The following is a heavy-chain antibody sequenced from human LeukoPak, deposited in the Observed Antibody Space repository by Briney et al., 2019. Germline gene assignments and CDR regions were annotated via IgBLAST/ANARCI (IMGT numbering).Heavy chain of an antibody. Sequence: SETLSLTCAVYGGSFSGYYWSWIRQPPGKGLEWIGEINHSGSTNYNPSLKSRVTIPVDTSKNQLALKLSSVTAADTAVYYCASRVKYYDSSGYPYWGQGTLVTVSS. J-gene: IGHJ4*02. D-gene: IGHD3-22*01. V-gene: IGHV4-34*01. CDR3: ASRVKYYDSSGYPY. CDR2: INHSGST. CDR1: GGSFSGYY.